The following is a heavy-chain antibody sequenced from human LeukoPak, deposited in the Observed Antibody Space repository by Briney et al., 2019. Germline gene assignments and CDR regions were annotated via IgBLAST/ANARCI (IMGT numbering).Heavy chain of an antibody. Sequence: SQSLSLTSTLSGGSITSGDYYCSWISHPRGKGMEWIGNIYYSGNTYNNPSLKSGARISADTTKNQLFLKVSTVTAADTAVYYRASMAVRFGPKEFLWFDTWGQGTLVTVSS. CDR1: GGSITSGDYY. V-gene: IGHV4-30-4*01. J-gene: IGHJ5*02. D-gene: IGHD3-10*01. CDR2: IYYSGNT. CDR3: ASMAVRFGPKEFLWFDT.